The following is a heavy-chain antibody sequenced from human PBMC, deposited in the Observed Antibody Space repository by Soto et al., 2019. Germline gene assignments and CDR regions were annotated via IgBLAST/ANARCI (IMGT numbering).Heavy chain of an antibody. V-gene: IGHV3-23*01. Sequence: EVQLLESGGGLVQPGGSLRLSCAAAGFTFSNYALTGVRQSPGKGLEWVSTFSGSGGSTYYADSVRGRFTISRDNSKNTLFLQMISLRVEDTAIYHCARDWTGDTCPCLDVWGQGTTVSVSS. CDR2: FSGSGGST. D-gene: IGHD3-3*01. J-gene: IGHJ6*02. CDR1: GFTFSNYA. CDR3: ARDWTGDTCPCLDV.